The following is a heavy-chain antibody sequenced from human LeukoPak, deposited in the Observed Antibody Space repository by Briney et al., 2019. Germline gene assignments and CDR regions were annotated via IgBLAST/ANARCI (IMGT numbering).Heavy chain of an antibody. Sequence: SETLSLTCTVSGGSISSSTYYWGWIRQPPGKGLEWIGSIYYSGSTYYNPPLKSRVTISVDTSKNQFSLKLSSVTAADTAVYYCARFIAVAGTTHFDYWGQGTLVTVSS. CDR1: GGSISSSTYY. CDR3: ARFIAVAGTTHFDY. CDR2: IYYSGST. D-gene: IGHD6-19*01. V-gene: IGHV4-39*07. J-gene: IGHJ4*02.